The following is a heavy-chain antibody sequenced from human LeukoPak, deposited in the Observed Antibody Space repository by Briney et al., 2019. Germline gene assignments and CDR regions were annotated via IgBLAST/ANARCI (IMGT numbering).Heavy chain of an antibody. CDR2: IKQDGSEK. J-gene: IGHJ4*02. V-gene: IGHV3-7*05. CDR3: AREDQPRGTFDY. Sequence: GSLRLSCAASGFTFSNYWMTWVHQAPGKGLEWVANIKQDGSEKYYVDSVKGRFTISRDNAKNSLYLQMNSLRAEDTALYYCAREDQPRGTFDYWGQGILVTVSS. D-gene: IGHD2-15*01. CDR1: GFTFSNYW.